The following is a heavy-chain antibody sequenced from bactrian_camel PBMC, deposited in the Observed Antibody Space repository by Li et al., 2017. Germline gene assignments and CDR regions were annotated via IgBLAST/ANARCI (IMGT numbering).Heavy chain of an antibody. CDR1: GYATSHYC. CDR2: IYARNGNS. CDR3: AAVSCPRGVVVAAADQYEH. J-gene: IGHJ4*01. Sequence: QLVESGGGSVQEGGSLRLSCSISGYATSHYCIAWFRLSPGKEREKIAHIYARNGNSYIEDSVKGRFTISQDDAKYTVFLQMNSLKPEDTGVYTCAAVSCPRGVVVAAADQYEHWGQGTQVTVS. V-gene: IGHV3-3*01. D-gene: IGHD7*01.